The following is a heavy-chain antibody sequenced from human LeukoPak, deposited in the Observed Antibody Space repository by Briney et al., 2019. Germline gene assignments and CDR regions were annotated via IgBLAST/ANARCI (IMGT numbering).Heavy chain of an antibody. CDR1: GGSISSYY. Sequence: SETLSLTCTVSGGSISSYYWSWIRQPPGKGLEWIGYIYYSGSTNYNPSLKSRVTISVDTSKNQFSLKLSSVTAADTAVYYCARVKQNVLLWFGELFAHDAFDIWGQGTMVTVSS. CDR2: IYYSGST. CDR3: ARVKQNVLLWFGELFAHDAFDI. J-gene: IGHJ3*02. D-gene: IGHD3-10*01. V-gene: IGHV4-59*01.